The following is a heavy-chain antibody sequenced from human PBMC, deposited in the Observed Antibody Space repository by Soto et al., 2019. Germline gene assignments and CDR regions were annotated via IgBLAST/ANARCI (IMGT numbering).Heavy chain of an antibody. V-gene: IGHV3-21*01. CDR2: ISSTRSYI. CDR1: GFIFSTYN. Sequence: EVQLVESGGGLVKPGGSLRLSCAASGFIFSTYNMNWVRQAPGKGLEWVSSISSTRSYIYYADSVKGRFTSSRDNDKSSLYLQIDSLRAEDTAGYYCARGESIEATVFDYWGKGTLVTVSS. CDR3: ARGESIEATVFDY. D-gene: IGHD4-17*01. J-gene: IGHJ4*02.